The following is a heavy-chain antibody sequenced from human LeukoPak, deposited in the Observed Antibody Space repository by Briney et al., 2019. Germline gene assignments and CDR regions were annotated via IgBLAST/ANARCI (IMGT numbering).Heavy chain of an antibody. CDR1: GYTFTSYG. D-gene: IGHD5-18*01. CDR3: ARGHSYGYRPLEYFDY. V-gene: IGHV1-18*01. CDR2: ISAYNGNT. Sequence: GASVKVSCKASGYTFTSYGISWVRQAPGQGLEWMGWISAYNGNTNYAQKLQGRVTMTTDTSTSTAYMELRSLRSDDTAVYYCARGHSYGYRPLEYFDYWGQGTLVTVSS. J-gene: IGHJ4*02.